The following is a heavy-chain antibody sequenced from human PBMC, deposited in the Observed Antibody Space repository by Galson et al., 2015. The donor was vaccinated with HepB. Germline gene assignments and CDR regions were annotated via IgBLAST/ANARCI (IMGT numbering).Heavy chain of an antibody. Sequence: SLRLSCAASGFTFSDYYMSWIRQAPGKGLEWVSYISSSSSYTNYADSVKGRFTISRDNAKNSLYLQMNSLRAEDTAVYYCARDPSQYCSGGSCYYYYYGMDVWGQGTTVTVSS. J-gene: IGHJ6*02. V-gene: IGHV3-11*06. D-gene: IGHD2-15*01. CDR3: ARDPSQYCSGGSCYYYYYGMDV. CDR2: ISSSSSYT. CDR1: GFTFSDYY.